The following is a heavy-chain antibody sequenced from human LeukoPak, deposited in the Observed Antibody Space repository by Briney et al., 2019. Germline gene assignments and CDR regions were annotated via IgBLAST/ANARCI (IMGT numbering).Heavy chain of an antibody. Sequence: GASVKVSCKTSGYTFTSYDINWVRQATGQGLEWMGGMDGSSGKTVYAQKFLGRVTITRNASISTAYMELSSLTSEDTAVYYCARLYYYASSGYDALDIWGQGTMVTVSS. J-gene: IGHJ3*02. CDR3: ARLYYYASSGYDALDI. V-gene: IGHV1-8*01. CDR2: MDGSSGKT. D-gene: IGHD3-22*01. CDR1: GYTFTSYD.